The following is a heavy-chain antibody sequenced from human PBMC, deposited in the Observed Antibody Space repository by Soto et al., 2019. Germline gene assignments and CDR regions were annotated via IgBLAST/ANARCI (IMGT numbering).Heavy chain of an antibody. J-gene: IGHJ6*02. D-gene: IGHD3-3*01. CDR1: GYNFNIYW. Sequence: GESLKISCQGLGYNFNIYWIAWVRQMPGKGLEWMGIIYPGDSDTRYSPSFQGQVTISADKSTGTAFLHWSSLKASDTAMYYCARMEITIFGVVSSYGMDVWGQGTTVTVSS. V-gene: IGHV5-51*01. CDR2: IYPGDSDT. CDR3: ARMEITIFGVVSSYGMDV.